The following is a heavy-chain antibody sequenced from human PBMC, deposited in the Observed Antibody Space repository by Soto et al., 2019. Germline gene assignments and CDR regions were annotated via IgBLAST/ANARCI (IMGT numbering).Heavy chain of an antibody. J-gene: IGHJ6*02. CDR2: IYPGNSDT. CDR3: AIAMYYFGSGSYGGMDV. V-gene: IGHV5-51*01. D-gene: IGHD3-10*01. CDR1: GYSFANYW. Sequence: GESLKISCKGSGYSFANYWIGWVRQMPGKGLEWMGIIYPGNSDTRYSPSFQGQVTISADKSISTAYLQWSSLKASDTAIYYCAIAMYYFGSGSYGGMDVWGQGTTVTASS.